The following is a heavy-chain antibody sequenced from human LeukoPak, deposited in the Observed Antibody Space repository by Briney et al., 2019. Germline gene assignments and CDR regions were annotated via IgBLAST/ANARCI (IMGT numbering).Heavy chain of an antibody. CDR1: GLTFSGYD. CDR2: IGPAGDT. Sequence: PGGSLRLSCAASGLTFSGYDMHWVRQDTGKNLEWVSAIGPAGDTYYSDSVKGRFTISREDARNSLYLQMNCLTAEDTAVYYCARDAVPGRGGAFDYWGQGALV. V-gene: IGHV3-13*01. D-gene: IGHD3-10*01. J-gene: IGHJ4*02. CDR3: ARDAVPGRGGAFDY.